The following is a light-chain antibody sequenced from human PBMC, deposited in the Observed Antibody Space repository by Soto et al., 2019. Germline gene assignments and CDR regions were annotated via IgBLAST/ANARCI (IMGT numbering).Light chain of an antibody. CDR2: DAS. J-gene: IGKJ1*01. V-gene: IGKV3-20*01. CDR1: QSVSSY. CDR3: QQYGSSPPWT. Sequence: ETVLTQSPATLSLSPGERATLSCRASQSVSSYLAWYQQKPGQAPRLLIYDASNRATGIPARFSGSGSGTDFTLTISRLEPEDFAVYYCQQYGSSPPWTFGQGTKVDIK.